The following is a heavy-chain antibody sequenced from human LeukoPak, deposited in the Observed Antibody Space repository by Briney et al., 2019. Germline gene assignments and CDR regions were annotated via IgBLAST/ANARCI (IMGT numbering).Heavy chain of an antibody. CDR2: INNHDGNT. V-gene: IGHV3-23*01. Sequence: GGSLRLSCTASGFTFRKYVMAWVRQAPGKGLEWVSGINNHDGNTYNADSVRGRFIISRDDSKNTLYLQMNSLRAEDTAVYYCAKDPIVVVTADYYFDYWGQGTLVTVSS. J-gene: IGHJ4*02. D-gene: IGHD2-21*02. CDR1: GFTFRKYV. CDR3: AKDPIVVVTADYYFDY.